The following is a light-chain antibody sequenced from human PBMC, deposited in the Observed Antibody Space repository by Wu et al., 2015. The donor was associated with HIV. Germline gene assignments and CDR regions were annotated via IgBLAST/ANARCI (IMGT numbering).Light chain of an antibody. CDR3: QQYGNSPRT. J-gene: IGKJ2*01. V-gene: IGKV3-20*01. CDR1: QSVRSN. CDR2: GAS. Sequence: EIVMTQSPATLSVSPGERATLSCRASQSVRSNLAWYQQKPGQPPRLLIYGASTRATGIPDRFSGSGSGTDFTLTINRLEPEDFAVYYCQQYGNSPRTFGQGTKLEIK.